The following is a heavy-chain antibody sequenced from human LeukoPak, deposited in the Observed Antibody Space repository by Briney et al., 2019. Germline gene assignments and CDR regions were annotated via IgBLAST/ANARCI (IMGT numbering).Heavy chain of an antibody. J-gene: IGHJ4*02. CDR3: ARELDYYDSSGYYWGFDY. V-gene: IGHV3-21*01. D-gene: IGHD3-22*01. CDR2: ISSSSSYI. CDR1: GFTFSSYS. Sequence: GESLRLSCAASGFTFSSYSMTWVRQAPGKGLEWVSSISSSSSYIYYADSVKGRFTISRDNAKNSLYLQMNSLRAEDTAVYYCARELDYYDSSGYYWGFDYWGQGTLVTVSS.